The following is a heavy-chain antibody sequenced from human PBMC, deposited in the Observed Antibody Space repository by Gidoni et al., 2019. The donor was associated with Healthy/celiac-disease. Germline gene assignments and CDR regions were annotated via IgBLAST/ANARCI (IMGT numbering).Heavy chain of an antibody. CDR2: IYYSGST. J-gene: IGHJ4*02. D-gene: IGHD4-17*01. CDR3: ARSVTSLDY. Sequence: QLQLQESGPGMVKPSETLSLTCPVTGGSISSSSYYWGWIRQPPGKGLEWIGSIYYSGSTYYNPSLKSRVTISVDTSKNQFSLKLSSVTAADTAVYYCARSVTSLDYWGQGTLVTVSS. CDR1: GGSISSSSYY. V-gene: IGHV4-39*07.